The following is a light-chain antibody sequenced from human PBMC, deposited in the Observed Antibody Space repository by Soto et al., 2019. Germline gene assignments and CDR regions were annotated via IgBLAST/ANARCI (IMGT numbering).Light chain of an antibody. CDR2: AAS. J-gene: IGKJ5*01. CDR1: QSISSY. Sequence: DIQMTQSPSSLSASVGDRVTITCRASQSISSYLNWYQQKPGKAPKRLIYAASTLQSGVPSRFSGSGSGTDFTLTISCLQSEDFATYYCQQYYSFPITFGQGTRLEIK. CDR3: QQYYSFPIT. V-gene: IGKV1-39*01.